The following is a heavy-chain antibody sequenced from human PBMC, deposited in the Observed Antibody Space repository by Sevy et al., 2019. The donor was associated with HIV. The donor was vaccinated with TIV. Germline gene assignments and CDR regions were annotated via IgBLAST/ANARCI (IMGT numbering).Heavy chain of an antibody. CDR1: GFSLNSYW. Sequence: LTCAASGFSLNSYWMSWVRQAPGKGLEWVANIKQDGSVKYYVDSARGRFAISRDNARNLLYLQRNSLRAEDTALYYCERPIAADGSFWGQGTLVTVSS. D-gene: IGHD6-13*01. CDR3: ERPIAADGSF. J-gene: IGHJ4*02. CDR2: IKQDGSVK. V-gene: IGHV3-7*01.